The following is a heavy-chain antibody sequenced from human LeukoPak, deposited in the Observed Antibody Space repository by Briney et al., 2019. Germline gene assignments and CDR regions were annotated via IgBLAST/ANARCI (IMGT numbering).Heavy chain of an antibody. CDR1: GGTFSSYA. D-gene: IGHD3-10*01. Sequence: SVKVSCKASGGTFSSYAISWVRQAPGQGLEWMGGIIPIFGTANYAQKFQGRVTITADESTSTAYMELSSLRSEDTAVYYCARAFYGSGSVFDYWGQGTLVSVSS. CDR3: ARAFYGSGSVFDY. J-gene: IGHJ4*02. CDR2: IIPIFGTA. V-gene: IGHV1-69*13.